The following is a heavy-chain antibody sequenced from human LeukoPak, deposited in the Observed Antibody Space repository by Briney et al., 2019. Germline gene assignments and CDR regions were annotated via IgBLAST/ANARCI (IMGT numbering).Heavy chain of an antibody. CDR1: GYSFTSYW. D-gene: IGHD6-19*01. Sequence: GESLKISCKGSGYSFTSYWIGWVRQMPGKGLEWMGILYPGDSDTRYSPSFQGQVTISADKSISAAYLQWSSLKASDTAMHYCARLEVAGTYYYYYYGMDVWGQGTTVTVSS. CDR2: LYPGDSDT. J-gene: IGHJ6*02. V-gene: IGHV5-51*01. CDR3: ARLEVAGTYYYYYYGMDV.